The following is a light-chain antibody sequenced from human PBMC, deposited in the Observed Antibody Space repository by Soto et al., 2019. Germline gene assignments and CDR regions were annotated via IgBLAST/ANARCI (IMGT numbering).Light chain of an antibody. CDR1: MRDVGAYNL. CDR2: EVR. V-gene: IGLV2-14*01. J-gene: IGLJ3*02. CDR3: SAYTVRSTLV. Sequence: QSALTQPASVSGSAGQSITISGSGTMRDVGAYNLVSWYQQHPGTAPKLIIYEVRNRPSGISSRFSGSRSGNTASLTISGLQPEDEGDYYCSAYTVRSTLVFGGGTKLTVL.